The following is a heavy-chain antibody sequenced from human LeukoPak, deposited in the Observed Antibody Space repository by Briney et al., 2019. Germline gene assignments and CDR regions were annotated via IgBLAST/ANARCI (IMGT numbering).Heavy chain of an antibody. Sequence: GGSLRLPCAASGLTFSRHGMHWVRQAPGKGLEWVAIISNDGSRKYYAHSVEGRFTISRDNSKNTLYLQMDSLRAEDTAVYYCARDRAWNYFDYWGQGTLVTVSS. J-gene: IGHJ4*02. CDR3: ARDRAWNYFDY. CDR1: GLTFSRHG. D-gene: IGHD3-3*01. CDR2: ISNDGSRK. V-gene: IGHV3-30*03.